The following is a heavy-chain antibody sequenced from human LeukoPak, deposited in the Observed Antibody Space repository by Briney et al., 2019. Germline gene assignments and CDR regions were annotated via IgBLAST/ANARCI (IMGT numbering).Heavy chain of an antibody. CDR2: IIPIFGTA. D-gene: IGHD3-10*01. Sequence: GASVKVSCKASGGTFSSYAISWVRQAPGQGLEWMGGIIPIFGTANYAQKFQGRVTITADESTSTAYMELSSLRSEDTAVYYCARDYATRPDEYDPGRLFFDHWGQGALVTVSA. CDR1: GGTFSSYA. V-gene: IGHV1-69*13. J-gene: IGHJ4*02. CDR3: ARDYATRPDEYDPGRLFFDH.